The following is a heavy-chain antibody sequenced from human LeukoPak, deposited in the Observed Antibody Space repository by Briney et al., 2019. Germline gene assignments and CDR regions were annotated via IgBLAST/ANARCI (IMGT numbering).Heavy chain of an antibody. D-gene: IGHD2-2*01. J-gene: IGHJ4*02. CDR2: IYYSGST. CDR3: ARAHTPVPFDY. V-gene: IGHV4-30-4*01. Sequence: SETLSLTCTVSGGSISSGDYYWSWVRQPPGKGLEWIGYIYYSGSTYYNPSLKSRVTISVDTSKNQFSLKLSSVTAADTAVYYCARAHTPVPFDYWGQGTLVTVSS. CDR1: GGSISSGDYY.